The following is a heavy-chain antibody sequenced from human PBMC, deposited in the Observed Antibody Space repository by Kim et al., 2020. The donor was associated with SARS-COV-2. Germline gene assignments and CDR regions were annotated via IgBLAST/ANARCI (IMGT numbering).Heavy chain of an antibody. CDR2: INHSGST. Sequence: SETLSLTCAVYGGSFSGYYWSWIRQPPGKGLEWIGEINHSGSTNYNPSLKSRVTISVDTSKNQFSLKLSSVTAADTAVYYCARGGFNNRITIFGVVTPYYYYGMDVWGQGTKVTVSS. J-gene: IGHJ6*02. CDR1: GGSFSGYY. D-gene: IGHD3-3*01. V-gene: IGHV4-34*01. CDR3: ARGGFNNRITIFGVVTPYYYYGMDV.